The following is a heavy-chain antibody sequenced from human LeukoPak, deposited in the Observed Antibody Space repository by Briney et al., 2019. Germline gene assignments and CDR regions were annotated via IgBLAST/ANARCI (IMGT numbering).Heavy chain of an antibody. J-gene: IGHJ5*02. CDR1: GIPFSSFG. Sequence: GGSLRLSCAAPGIPFSSFGMHWLRQAPGKGLEWVAFIWYDGSNKYYADSVKGRFTISRDNSKNTLYLQMNSLTAEDTAVYYCARDGTVTAGPFNPWGGGTLVTVSS. V-gene: IGHV3-33*01. CDR3: ARDGTVTAGPFNP. CDR2: IWYDGSNK. D-gene: IGHD4-17*01.